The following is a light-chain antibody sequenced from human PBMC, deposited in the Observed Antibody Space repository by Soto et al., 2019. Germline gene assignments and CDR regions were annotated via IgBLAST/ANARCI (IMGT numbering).Light chain of an antibody. CDR3: SSYTGSSTFV. Sequence: QSALTQPASVSGSPGQSITISCTGTSSDVGGYDYVSWYQQLPDKAPKLLIYDVNNRPSRVSHRFSGSKSGNTASLTISGLQAEDEADYYCSSYTGSSTFVFGTGTKVTVL. V-gene: IGLV2-14*01. CDR2: DVN. CDR1: SSDVGGYDY. J-gene: IGLJ1*01.